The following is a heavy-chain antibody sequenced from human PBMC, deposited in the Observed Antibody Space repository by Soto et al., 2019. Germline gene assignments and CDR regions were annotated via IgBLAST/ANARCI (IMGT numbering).Heavy chain of an antibody. Sequence: SETLSLTCTVSGDSISAYYWNWIRQSPGKGLEWIGYVHYSGSTNYNPSLERRVTISVASSKTQFSLKLTSVTAADTDVYFCARNPKDFWSGYFFDHWGQGALVTVSS. CDR3: ARNPKDFWSGYFFDH. D-gene: IGHD3-3*01. CDR2: VHYSGST. J-gene: IGHJ4*02. V-gene: IGHV4-59*01. CDR1: GDSISAYY.